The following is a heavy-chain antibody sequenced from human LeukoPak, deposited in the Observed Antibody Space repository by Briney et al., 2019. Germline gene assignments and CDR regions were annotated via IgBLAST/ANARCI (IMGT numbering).Heavy chain of an antibody. Sequence: GESLKISCKGSGYSFTSYWIGWVRQMPGKGLEWMGIIYPGDSDTRYSPSFQGQVTISADKSISTAYLQWSSLKASDTAMYYCARPPIVGATTYDAFDIWGQGTMVTVSS. D-gene: IGHD1-26*01. CDR2: IYPGDSDT. CDR3: ARPPIVGATTYDAFDI. CDR1: GYSFTSYW. V-gene: IGHV5-51*01. J-gene: IGHJ3*02.